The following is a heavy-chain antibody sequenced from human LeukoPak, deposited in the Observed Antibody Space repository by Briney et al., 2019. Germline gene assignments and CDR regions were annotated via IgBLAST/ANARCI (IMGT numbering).Heavy chain of an antibody. D-gene: IGHD6-6*01. Sequence: ASVKVSCKASGYTFNAYGISWVRQAPGQGREWRGWISAYDGNTNYSQNLQGRITMTTETSTNTAYIEQRSLISDDTAVYYCARRSVATRPSGDDAFDIWGQGTMVTVSS. CDR3: ARRSVATRPSGDDAFDI. CDR2: ISAYDGNT. CDR1: GYTFNAYG. V-gene: IGHV1-18*01. J-gene: IGHJ3*02.